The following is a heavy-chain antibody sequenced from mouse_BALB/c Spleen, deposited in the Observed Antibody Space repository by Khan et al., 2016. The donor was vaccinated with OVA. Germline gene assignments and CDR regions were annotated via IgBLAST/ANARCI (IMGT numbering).Heavy chain of an antibody. J-gene: IGHJ3*01. CDR1: GYTFTDYS. CDR3: ARRDYGYNWFAY. D-gene: IGHD2-2*01. V-gene: IGHV9-2-1*01. CDR2: INTETGEP. Sequence: QVQLQQSGPELKKPGETVKISCKASGYTFTDYSMHWVKQAPGKGLKWMGWINTETGEPTYADDFKGRFAFSLETSASAAYLHINNLKNEDTATYFCARRDYGYNWFAYWGQGTLVTVSA.